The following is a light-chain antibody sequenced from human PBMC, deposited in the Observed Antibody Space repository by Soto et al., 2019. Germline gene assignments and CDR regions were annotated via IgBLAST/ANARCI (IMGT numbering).Light chain of an antibody. V-gene: IGKV1-5*01. CDR3: QQYNSYSGWT. J-gene: IGKJ1*01. CDR2: DAS. CDR1: QSISSW. Sequence: DIQMTQSPSTVSASVGDRVTITCRASQSISSWLAWYQQKPGKAPKLLIYDASSLESGVPSRFSGSGSGTEFTLTISSLQPDDFATYYCQQYNSYSGWTFGQGTKVDIK.